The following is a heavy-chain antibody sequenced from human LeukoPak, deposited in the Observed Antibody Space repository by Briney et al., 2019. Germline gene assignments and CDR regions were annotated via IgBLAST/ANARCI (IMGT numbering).Heavy chain of an antibody. CDR2: ISSSGSTI. CDR3: ARELWFGELP. J-gene: IGHJ4*02. V-gene: IGHV3-11*01. CDR1: GGSFSDYY. Sequence: LSLTCAVYGGSFSDYYMSWIRQAPGKGLEWVSYISSSGSTIYYADSVKGRFTISRDNAKNSLYLQMNSLRAEDTAVYYCARELWFGELPGGQGTLVTVSS. D-gene: IGHD3-10*01.